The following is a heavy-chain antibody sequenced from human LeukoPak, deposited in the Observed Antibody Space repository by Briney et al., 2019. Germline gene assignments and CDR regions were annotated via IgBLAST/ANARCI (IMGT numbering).Heavy chain of an antibody. D-gene: IGHD3-10*01. V-gene: IGHV1-69*10. J-gene: IGHJ4*02. CDR3: ANYGSGSYLSY. Sequence: VQVSCKTCGGTFSSYAISWVRQAPGQGREWMGRIIPILGIANYAQKFQGRVTITADKSTSTAYMELSSLRSEDTAVYYCANYGSGSYLSYWGQGTLVTVSS. CDR1: GGTFSSYA. CDR2: IIPILGIA.